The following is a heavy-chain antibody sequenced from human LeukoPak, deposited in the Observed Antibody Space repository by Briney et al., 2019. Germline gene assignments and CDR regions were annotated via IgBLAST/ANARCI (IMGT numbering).Heavy chain of an antibody. CDR1: GGSISSYY. J-gene: IGHJ4*02. V-gene: IGHV4-59*01. CDR2: IYYSGST. D-gene: IGHD2-8*01. Sequence: SETLSLTCTVSGGSISSYYWSWIRQPPGKGLEWIGYIYYSGSTNYNPSLKSRVTISVDTSKNQFSLKLSSVTAADTAVYYCAGLYCTNGVCPDYWGQGTLVTVSS. CDR3: AGLYCTNGVCPDY.